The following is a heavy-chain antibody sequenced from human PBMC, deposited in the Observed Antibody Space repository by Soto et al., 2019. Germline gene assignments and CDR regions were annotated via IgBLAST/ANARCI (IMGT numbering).Heavy chain of an antibody. Sequence: GGSLRLSCAASGFTFSSYGMHWVRQAPGKGLEWVAVIWYDGSNKYYADSVKGRFTISRDNSKNTLYLQMNSLRAEDTAVYYCARAGGESYRSNYYYYYYMDVWGKGTTVTVSS. V-gene: IGHV3-33*01. CDR1: GFTFSSYG. CDR3: ARAGGESYRSNYYYYYYMDV. CDR2: IWYDGSNK. D-gene: IGHD3-16*02. J-gene: IGHJ6*03.